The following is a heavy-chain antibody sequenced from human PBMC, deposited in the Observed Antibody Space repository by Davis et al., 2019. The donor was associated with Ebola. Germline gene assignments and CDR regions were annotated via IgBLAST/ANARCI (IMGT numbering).Heavy chain of an antibody. V-gene: IGHV1-2*02. CDR1: GYTFTGYY. CDR2: INPNSGGT. CDR3: ARGTGSSGWYPYFDY. J-gene: IGHJ4*02. Sequence: ASVKVSCKASGYTFTGYYMHWVRQAPGQGLEWMGWINPNSGGTNYAQKFQGRVTMTRDTSISTAYMELRSLRSDDTAVYYCARGTGSSGWYPYFDYWGQGTLVTVSS. D-gene: IGHD6-19*01.